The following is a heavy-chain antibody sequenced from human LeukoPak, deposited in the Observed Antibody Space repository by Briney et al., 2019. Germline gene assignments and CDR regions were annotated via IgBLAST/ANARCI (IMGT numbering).Heavy chain of an antibody. CDR3: AQIEGSSSYYFDY. D-gene: IGHD6-6*01. CDR2: ISYDGGST. V-gene: IGHV3-30*18. Sequence: GGSLRLSCAASGFTFSTYAMHWVRQAPGKGLEWVAIISYDGGSTSYADSVKGRFTISRDNSKNTLYLQMSSLRTEDTAVYYCAQIEGSSSYYFDYWGQGTLVTVSS. J-gene: IGHJ4*02. CDR1: GFTFSTYA.